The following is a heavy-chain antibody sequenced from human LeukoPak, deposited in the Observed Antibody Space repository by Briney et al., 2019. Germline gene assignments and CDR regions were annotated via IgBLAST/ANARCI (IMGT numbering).Heavy chain of an antibody. D-gene: IGHD3-9*01. J-gene: IGHJ4*02. Sequence: GGSLRLSCAASGFTFSSYGMHWVRQAPGKGLEWVAFTRYDGSNKYYADSVKGRFTISRENAKNSLYLQMNSLRAGDTAVYYCARVSRDYDILTGYYNSYYFDYWGQGTLVTVSS. CDR1: GFTFSSYG. V-gene: IGHV3-30*02. CDR3: ARVSRDYDILTGYYNSYYFDY. CDR2: TRYDGSNK.